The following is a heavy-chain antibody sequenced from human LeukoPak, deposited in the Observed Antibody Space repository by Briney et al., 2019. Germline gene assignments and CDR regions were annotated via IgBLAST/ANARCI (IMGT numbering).Heavy chain of an antibody. CDR3: AKGGGYWCWAS. CDR1: GFSFSNYA. Sequence: GGSLRLSCAASGFSFSNYAMSWVRQAPGKGLEWVSVISDSTTYYADSVKGRFTISRDNSRNTLYLQMNSLRAEDTAVYYCAKGGGYWCWASWGQGTLVTVPS. V-gene: IGHV3-23*01. CDR2: ISDSTT. J-gene: IGHJ5*02. D-gene: IGHD2-21*01.